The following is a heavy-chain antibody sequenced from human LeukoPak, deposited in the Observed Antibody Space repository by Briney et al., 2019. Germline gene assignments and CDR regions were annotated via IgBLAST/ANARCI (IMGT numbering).Heavy chain of an antibody. CDR1: GFTVSSNY. J-gene: IGHJ4*02. Sequence: GGSLRLSCAASGFTVSSNYMSRVRQAPGKGLEWVSVIYSGGSTYYADSVKGRFTISRDNSKNTLYLQMNSLRAEDTAVYYCARVMNYDSSGYYLGYFDYLGQGTLVTVSS. CDR3: ARVMNYDSSGYYLGYFDY. CDR2: IYSGGST. V-gene: IGHV3-66*02. D-gene: IGHD3-22*01.